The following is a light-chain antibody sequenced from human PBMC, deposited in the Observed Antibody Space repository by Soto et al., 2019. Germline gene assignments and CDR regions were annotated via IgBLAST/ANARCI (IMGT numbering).Light chain of an antibody. Sequence: QSVLTQPPSASGTPGQRVTISCSGSSSNIGSNTVNWYQQLPGTAPRLLIYSNSQRPSGVPDRFSGSKSGTSASLAISGLQSEDEAGYYCAAWNESLNGPVFGGGTKLTVL. CDR3: AAWNESLNGPV. V-gene: IGLV1-44*01. CDR2: SNS. CDR1: SSNIGSNT. J-gene: IGLJ2*01.